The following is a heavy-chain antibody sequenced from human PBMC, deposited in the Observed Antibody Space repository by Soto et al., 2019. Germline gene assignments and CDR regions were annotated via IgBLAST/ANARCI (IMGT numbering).Heavy chain of an antibody. CDR3: ARGSYYYDSSGFHDAFDI. Sequence: SVKVSCKASGGTFSSYTISWVRQAPGQGLEWMGRIIPILGIANYAQKFQGRVTITADKSTSTAYMELSSLRSEDTAVYYCARGSYYYDSSGFHDAFDIRGQGTMVTGSS. CDR1: GGTFSSYT. D-gene: IGHD3-22*01. J-gene: IGHJ3*02. V-gene: IGHV1-69*02. CDR2: IIPILGIA.